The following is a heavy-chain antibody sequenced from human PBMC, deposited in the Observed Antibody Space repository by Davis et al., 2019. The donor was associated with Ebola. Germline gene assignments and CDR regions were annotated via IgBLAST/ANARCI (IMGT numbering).Heavy chain of an antibody. CDR1: GFSFDNFG. Sequence: GGSLRLSCATSGFSFDNFGMHWVRQAPGKGLEWLAVISFDGLEKYYADSVKGRFSISRDNSKNTLFLQMDSLRRDDTALYYCAKDPWGSGQRGLFDHWGQGTLVTVSS. V-gene: IGHV3-30*18. D-gene: IGHD6-19*01. J-gene: IGHJ4*02. CDR3: AKDPWGSGQRGLFDH. CDR2: ISFDGLEK.